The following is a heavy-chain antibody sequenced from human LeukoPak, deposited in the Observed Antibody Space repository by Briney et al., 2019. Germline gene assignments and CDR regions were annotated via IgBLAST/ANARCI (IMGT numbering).Heavy chain of an antibody. CDR1: GGSFSGYY. Sequence: SETLSLTXAVYGGSFSGYYWSWIRQPPGKGLEWIGEVNHSGGTNYNPSLKSRVTISVDKSKNQFSLKLTSVTAADTAVYYCARVRDYDRWGQGTLVTVSS. CDR3: ARVRDYDR. CDR2: VNHSGGT. D-gene: IGHD3-16*01. J-gene: IGHJ5*02. V-gene: IGHV4-34*01.